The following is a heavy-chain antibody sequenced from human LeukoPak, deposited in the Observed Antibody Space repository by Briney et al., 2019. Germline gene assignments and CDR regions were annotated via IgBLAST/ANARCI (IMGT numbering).Heavy chain of an antibody. CDR3: ARGPWVDYYGSGSYYPEYFQH. J-gene: IGHJ1*01. CDR1: GGSFSGYY. Sequence: SETLSLTCAVYGGSFSGYYWSWIRQPPGKGLEWIGEINHSGSTNYNPSLKSRVTISVGTSKNQFSLKLSSVTAADTAVYYCARGPWVDYYGSGSYYPEYFQHWGQGTLVTVSS. D-gene: IGHD3-10*01. CDR2: INHSGST. V-gene: IGHV4-34*01.